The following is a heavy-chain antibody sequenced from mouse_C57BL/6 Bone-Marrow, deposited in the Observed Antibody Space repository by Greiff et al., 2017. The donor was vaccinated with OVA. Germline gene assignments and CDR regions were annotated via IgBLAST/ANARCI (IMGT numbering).Heavy chain of an antibody. CDR2: IHPNSGST. Sequence: QVQLQQPGAELVKPGASVKLSCKASGYTFTSYWMHWVKQRPGQGLEWIGMIHPNSGSTNYNEKFKSKSILTVDKSSSTAYMQLSSLTSEDSAVYNDTKDITTVLAPCYFDYWGQGTTLTVSS. CDR3: TKDITTVLAPCYFDY. J-gene: IGHJ2*01. V-gene: IGHV1-64*01. D-gene: IGHD1-1*01. CDR1: GYTFTSYW.